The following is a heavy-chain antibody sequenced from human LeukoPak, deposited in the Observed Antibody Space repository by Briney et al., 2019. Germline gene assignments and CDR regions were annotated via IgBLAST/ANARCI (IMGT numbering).Heavy chain of an antibody. Sequence: GGALRLSCAASGFTFFDYLMTLVRPAPGEGGGGVANIKPDGSEKYYVDSVRGRFTISRDNAKNSLYLQMNSLRVEDTAVYYCASYLYWWSDLGYWGQGTLVTVSS. CDR2: IKPDGSEK. CDR3: ASYLYWWSDLGY. J-gene: IGHJ4*02. CDR1: GFTFFDYL. D-gene: IGHD2-8*02. V-gene: IGHV3-7*01.